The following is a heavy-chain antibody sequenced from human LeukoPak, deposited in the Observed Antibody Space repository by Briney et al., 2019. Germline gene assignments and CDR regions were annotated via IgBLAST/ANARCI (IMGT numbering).Heavy chain of an antibody. Sequence: PGRSLRLSCAASGFTFSSYAMHWVRQAPGKGLEWVAVISYDGSNKYYADSVKGRFTISRDNSKNTLYLQMNSLRAEDTAVYYCARAAFALMGHDWFDPWGQGTLVTVSS. J-gene: IGHJ5*02. V-gene: IGHV3-30*01. CDR1: GFTFSSYA. CDR3: ARAAFALMGHDWFDP. CDR2: ISYDGSNK. D-gene: IGHD2-2*01.